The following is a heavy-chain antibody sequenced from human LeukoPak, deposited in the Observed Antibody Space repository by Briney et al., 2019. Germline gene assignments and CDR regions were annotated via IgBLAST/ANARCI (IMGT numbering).Heavy chain of an antibody. V-gene: IGHV3-21*01. CDR3: ARDNVQLWSPFDY. D-gene: IGHD5-18*01. CDR2: ISSSSSHI. Sequence: PGGSLRLSCAASGFTFSSYSMNWVRQAPGKGLEWVSSISSSSSHIYYADSVKGRFTISRDNAKNSLYLQMNSLRAEDTAVYYCARDNVQLWSPFDYWGQGTLVTVSS. J-gene: IGHJ4*02. CDR1: GFTFSSYS.